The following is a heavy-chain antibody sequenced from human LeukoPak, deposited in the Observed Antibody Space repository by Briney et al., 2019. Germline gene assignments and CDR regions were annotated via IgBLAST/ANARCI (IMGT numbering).Heavy chain of an antibody. V-gene: IGHV5-51*01. J-gene: IGHJ4*02. CDR1: GYGFTSSW. CDR2: IYPGDSDT. D-gene: IGHD6-13*01. Sequence: GESLKISCKGSGYGFTSSWIAWVRQMPGKGLGWMGIIYPGDSDTRYSPSFQGQVTISADKSISTAYLQWSSLQASDTAMYYCARPARGAAADYFDYWGQGTLVTVSS. CDR3: ARPARGAAADYFDY.